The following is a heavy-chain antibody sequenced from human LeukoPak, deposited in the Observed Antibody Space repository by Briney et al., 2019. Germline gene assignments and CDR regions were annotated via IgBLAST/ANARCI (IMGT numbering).Heavy chain of an antibody. J-gene: IGHJ4*02. CDR3: ARGPPKYYDSSGYLH. V-gene: IGHV4-34*01. CDR1: GGSFSGYY. CDR2: INHSGST. Sequence: SETLSLTCAVYGGSFSGYYWSWIRQPPGKGLEWIEEINHSGSTNYNPSLKSRVTISVDTSKNQFSLKLSSVTAADTAVYYCARGPPKYYDSSGYLHWDQGALVRVSS. D-gene: IGHD3-22*01.